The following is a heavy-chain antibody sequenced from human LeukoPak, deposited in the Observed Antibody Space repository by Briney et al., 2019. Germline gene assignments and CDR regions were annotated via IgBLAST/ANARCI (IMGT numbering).Heavy chain of an antibody. CDR3: ARDSTGNQNGQIDSSGWYFDY. J-gene: IGHJ4*02. V-gene: IGHV4-30-4*08. D-gene: IGHD6-19*01. CDR1: GGSISSGDYY. Sequence: PWETLSLTCTVSGGSISSGDYYWSWIRQPPGKGLEWIGYIYYSGSTYYNPSLKSRVTISVDTSKDQFSLKLSSVTAADTAVYYCARDSTGNQNGQIDSSGWYFDYWGQGTLVTVSS. CDR2: IYYSGST.